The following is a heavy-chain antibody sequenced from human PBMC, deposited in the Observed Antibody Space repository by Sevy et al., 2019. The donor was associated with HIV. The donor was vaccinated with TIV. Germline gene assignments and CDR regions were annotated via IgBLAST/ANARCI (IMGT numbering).Heavy chain of an antibody. J-gene: IGHJ6*02. CDR1: GFTFSSYG. CDR3: ARDQGETAMDV. D-gene: IGHD2-21*01. V-gene: IGHV3-33*01. CDR2: IWCDGSNK. Sequence: GGSLRLSCAASGFTFSSYGMHWVRQAPGKGLEWVAVIWCDGSNKYYADSVKGRFTISRDNSKNTLYLQMNSLRAEDTAVYYCARDQGETAMDVWGQGTTVTVSS.